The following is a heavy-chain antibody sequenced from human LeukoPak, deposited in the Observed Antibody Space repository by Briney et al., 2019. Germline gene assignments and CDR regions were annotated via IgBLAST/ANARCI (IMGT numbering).Heavy chain of an antibody. Sequence: GGSLRLSCAASGFTFSSYGMHWVRQAPGKGLELAAFIRYDGSNKYYADSVKGRFTISRDNSKNTLYLQMNSLRAEDTAVYYCAKDLPPFAGVVVPAGTEWGQGTLVTVSS. CDR2: IRYDGSNK. V-gene: IGHV3-30*02. CDR3: AKDLPPFAGVVVPAGTE. CDR1: GFTFSSYG. D-gene: IGHD2-2*01. J-gene: IGHJ4*02.